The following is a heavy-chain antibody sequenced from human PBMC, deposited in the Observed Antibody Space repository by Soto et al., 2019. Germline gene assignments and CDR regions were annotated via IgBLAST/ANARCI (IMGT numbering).Heavy chain of an antibody. CDR3: ASSYSNYALIDYYYYGMDV. J-gene: IGHJ6*02. Sequence: GASVKVSCKASGYTFTNYAIDWVRQAPGQGLEWMGWISAYNGNTNYAQKFQGRVSMTTDTSTSTAYMELRSLRSDDTAVYYCASSYSNYALIDYYYYGMDVWGQGTTVTVSS. CDR2: ISAYNGNT. V-gene: IGHV1-18*01. D-gene: IGHD4-4*01. CDR1: GYTFTNYA.